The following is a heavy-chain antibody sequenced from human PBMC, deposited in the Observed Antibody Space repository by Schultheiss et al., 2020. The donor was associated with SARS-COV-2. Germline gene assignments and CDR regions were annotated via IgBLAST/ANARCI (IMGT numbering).Heavy chain of an antibody. CDR3: ARAGFCDGISCPPILTLYPMDV. D-gene: IGHD3-3*02. CDR1: GFTVSSNY. CDR2: IYSGGST. V-gene: IGHV3-66*01. J-gene: IGHJ6*02. Sequence: GGSLRLSCAASGFTVSSNYMSWVRQAPGKGLEWVSVIYSGGSTYYADSVKGRFTISRDNAKNSLSLQMNSLRTEDTAVYYCARAGFCDGISCPPILTLYPMDVWGQGTMVTVSS.